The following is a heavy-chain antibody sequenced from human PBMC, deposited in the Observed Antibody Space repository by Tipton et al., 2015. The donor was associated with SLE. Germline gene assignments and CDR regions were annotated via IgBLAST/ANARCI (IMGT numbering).Heavy chain of an antibody. J-gene: IGHJ4*02. CDR2: IRYDGGNK. Sequence: RSLRLSCAASGFTFSSYAMHWVRQAPGKGLEWVAVIRYDGGNKYYADSVKGRFTISGDNSKNTLYLQMNSLRAEDTAVYYCAKAQSGSGSNFDYWGQGTLVTVSS. D-gene: IGHD3-10*01. V-gene: IGHV3-30*04. CDR3: AKAQSGSGSNFDY. CDR1: GFTFSSYA.